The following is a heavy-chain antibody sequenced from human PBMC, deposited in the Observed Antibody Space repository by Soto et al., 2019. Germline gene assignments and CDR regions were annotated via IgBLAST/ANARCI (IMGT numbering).Heavy chain of an antibody. CDR2: ISGTSSAL. Sequence: EVQLVESGGGLVQPGGSLRLSCAASGFTFSSYIMHWVRQAPGKGLEWVSYISGTSSALYYADSVKGRFTIARDNAKNPLYLQMNSLRDEDTAVYYCARDILGITSWFDPWGQGTLVTVSS. CDR1: GFTFSSYI. V-gene: IGHV3-48*02. J-gene: IGHJ5*02. D-gene: IGHD3-22*01. CDR3: ARDILGITSWFDP.